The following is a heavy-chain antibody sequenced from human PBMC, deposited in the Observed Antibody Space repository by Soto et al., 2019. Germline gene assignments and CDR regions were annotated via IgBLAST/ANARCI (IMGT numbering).Heavy chain of an antibody. J-gene: IGHJ4*02. Sequence: GGSLRLSCAASGFTFSSYAMSWVCQAPGKGLEWVSAISGSGGSTYYADSVKGRFTISRDNSKNALYLQMNSLRAEDTAVYYCAKDMGVAAAGPLRAFEYWGQGTLVTVSS. CDR3: AKDMGVAAAGPLRAFEY. CDR1: GFTFSSYA. D-gene: IGHD6-13*01. V-gene: IGHV3-23*01. CDR2: ISGSGGST.